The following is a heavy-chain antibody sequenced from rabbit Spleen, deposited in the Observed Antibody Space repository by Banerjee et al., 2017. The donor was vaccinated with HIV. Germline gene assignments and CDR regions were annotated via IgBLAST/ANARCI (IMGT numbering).Heavy chain of an antibody. D-gene: IGHD8-1*01. CDR1: GIDFSSYYY. Sequence: QEQLVESGGDLVKPGGTLTLTCKASGIDFSSYYYMCWVRQAPGKGLEWIACIYTGSSGSTKYASWAKGRFTISKTSSTTVTLQMTSLTAADTATYFCARDTGSSFSSYGMDLWGPGTLVTVS. CDR3: ARDTGSSFSSYGMDL. J-gene: IGHJ6*01. CDR2: IYTGSSGST. V-gene: IGHV1S45*01.